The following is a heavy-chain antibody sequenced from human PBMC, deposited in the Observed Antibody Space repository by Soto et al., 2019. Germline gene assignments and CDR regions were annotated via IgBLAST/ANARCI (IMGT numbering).Heavy chain of an antibody. D-gene: IGHD6-19*01. CDR3: ASHFYSSAWYAPRDY. V-gene: IGHV4-34*01. Sequence: SETLSLTCVVSGGSLSGYYWNWIRQPPGKGLEWIGEINHSGSTNYNPSLKSRVTMSIDTSKNQFSLKLSSVTAADTAVYCCASHFYSSAWYAPRDYWGQGTLVTVSS. CDR1: GGSLSGYY. CDR2: INHSGST. J-gene: IGHJ4*02.